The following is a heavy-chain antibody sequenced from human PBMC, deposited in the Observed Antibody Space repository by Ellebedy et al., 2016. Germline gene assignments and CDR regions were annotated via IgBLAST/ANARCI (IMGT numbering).Heavy chain of an antibody. CDR3: RQGHYADL. D-gene: IGHD4-17*01. V-gene: IGHV3-23*01. Sequence: GESLKISCTASELNLSNYFMSWVRQAPGKGLEWVSTINGGGYITSFADSVRGRFTISRDSSKNSVYLRMNNLRVEDTAVYYCRQGHYADLWGQGTLVTVSS. J-gene: IGHJ4*02. CDR2: INGGGYIT. CDR1: ELNLSNYF.